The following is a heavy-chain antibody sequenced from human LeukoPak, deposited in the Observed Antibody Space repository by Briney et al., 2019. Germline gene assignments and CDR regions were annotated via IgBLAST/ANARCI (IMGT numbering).Heavy chain of an antibody. D-gene: IGHD2-15*01. V-gene: IGHV4-61*02. J-gene: IGHJ5*02. CDR3: ARVDGSCSGGSCPSGNWFDP. Sequence: SSETLSLTCTVSGGSISSGNYYWSWIRQPAGKGLEWIGRFHTSGSTNYNPSLKSRVTILVDTSKSQFSLKLTSVTAADTAVYYCARVDGSCSGGSCPSGNWFDPWGQGTLGTVSS. CDR1: GGSISSGNYY. CDR2: FHTSGST.